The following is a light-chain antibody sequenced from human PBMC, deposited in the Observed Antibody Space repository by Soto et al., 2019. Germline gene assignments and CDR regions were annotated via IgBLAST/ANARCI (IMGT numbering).Light chain of an antibody. J-gene: IGLJ3*02. V-gene: IGLV2-14*01. CDR1: SSDVGVYNY. CDR3: FSYTTRSTLV. Sequence: QSVLTQPASVSGSPGQSVTISCTGTSSDVGVYNYVSWYQQHPAKAPKLMIYEVSNRPSGVSHRFSASKSGNTASLTISGLQAEEEADYYCFSYTTRSTLVFGGGTKVTVL. CDR2: EVS.